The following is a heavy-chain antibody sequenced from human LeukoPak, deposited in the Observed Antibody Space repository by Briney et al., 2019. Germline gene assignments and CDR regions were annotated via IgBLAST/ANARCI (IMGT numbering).Heavy chain of an antibody. CDR3: ARDADYYDSGLLGAFDI. CDR1: GYTFTGYY. V-gene: IGHV1-2*02. CDR2: INPNSGGT. Sequence: GASVKVSCKASGYTFTGYYMHWVRQAPGQGLEWMGWINPNSGGTNYAQKFQGRVTMTRDTSISTAYMELSRLRSDDTAVYYCARDADYYDSGLLGAFDIWGQGTMVTVSS. D-gene: IGHD3-22*01. J-gene: IGHJ3*02.